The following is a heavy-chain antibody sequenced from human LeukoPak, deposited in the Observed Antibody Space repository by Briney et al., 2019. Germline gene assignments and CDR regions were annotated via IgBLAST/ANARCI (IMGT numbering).Heavy chain of an antibody. Sequence: GESLQISCRGSGSSFTTYWIGWVRQTHGKGLEWMGIIYPGDSDTRYTPSFQGQVTMSADTSINTAYLQWSSLKASDTAMYYCARRQGCSSTSCPPDYWGQGTLVTVSP. V-gene: IGHV5-51*01. D-gene: IGHD2-2*01. CDR1: GSSFTTYW. CDR2: IYPGDSDT. J-gene: IGHJ4*02. CDR3: ARRQGCSSTSCPPDY.